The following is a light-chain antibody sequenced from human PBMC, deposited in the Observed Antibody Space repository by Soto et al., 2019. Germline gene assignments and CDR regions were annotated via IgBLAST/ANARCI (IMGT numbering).Light chain of an antibody. CDR1: QSVSSSY. CDR2: GAS. J-gene: IGKJ2*01. CDR3: QQYGSSPQT. Sequence: EIVLTQSPGTLSLSPGERATLSCRASQSVSSSYLAWYQQKPGQAPRLLIYGASSRPTGIPDRFSGSGSGTDFTLTISRLEPEDFAVYYCQQYGSSPQTFGQGNNLEIK. V-gene: IGKV3-20*01.